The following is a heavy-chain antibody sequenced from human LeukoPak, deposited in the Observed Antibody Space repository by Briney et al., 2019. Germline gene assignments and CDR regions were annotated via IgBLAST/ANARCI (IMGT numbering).Heavy chain of an antibody. D-gene: IGHD2-2*01. CDR1: GFTFSSYS. Sequence: PGGSLRLSCAASGFTFSSYSMNWVRQAPGKGLEWVSSISSSSSYIYYADSVKGRFTISRDNAKNSLYLQMNSLRAEDTAVYYCARPRGSIVVVPGGDAFDIWGQGTMVTVSS. V-gene: IGHV3-21*01. CDR3: ARPRGSIVVVPGGDAFDI. CDR2: ISSSSSYI. J-gene: IGHJ3*02.